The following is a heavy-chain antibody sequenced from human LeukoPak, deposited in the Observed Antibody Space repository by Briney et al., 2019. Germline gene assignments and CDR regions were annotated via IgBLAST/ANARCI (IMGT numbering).Heavy chain of an antibody. CDR3: AKELYDSSGYYGYYFDY. CDR1: RFAFHNYA. CDR2: ISVDGGDI. D-gene: IGHD3-22*01. V-gene: IGHV3-23*01. Sequence: HPGGSLRLSCAASRFAFHNYAMTWIRQAPERGLEWVSSISVDGGDIKYTDSAKGRFTISRDNSKNTLYLQMNSLRAEDTAVYYCAKELYDSSGYYGYYFDYWGQGTLVTVSS. J-gene: IGHJ4*02.